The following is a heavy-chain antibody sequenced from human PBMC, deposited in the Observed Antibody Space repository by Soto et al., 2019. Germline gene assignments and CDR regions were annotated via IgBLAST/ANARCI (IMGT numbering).Heavy chain of an antibody. J-gene: IGHJ3*02. CDR3: ATAIADDAFDI. CDR1: GYTFTSYA. D-gene: IGHD2-2*01. Sequence: ASVKVSCKASGYTFTSYAMHWVRQAPGQRLEWMGWINAGNGNTKYSQKFQGRVTITRDTSASTAYMELSSLRFEDTAVYFCATAIADDAFDIWGRGTMVTVAS. V-gene: IGHV1-3*01. CDR2: INAGNGNT.